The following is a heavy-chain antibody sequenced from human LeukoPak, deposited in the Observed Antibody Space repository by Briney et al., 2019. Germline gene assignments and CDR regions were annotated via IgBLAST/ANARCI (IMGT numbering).Heavy chain of an antibody. J-gene: IGHJ5*02. CDR3: ARAAYCGGDCYFNWFDP. CDR1: GGSISSSSYY. CDR2: IYYSGST. Sequence: SETLSLTCTVSGGSISSSSYYWGWIRQPPGKGLEWIGSIYYSGSTYYNPSLKSRVTISVDTFKNQFSLKLSSVTAADTAVYYCARAAYCGGDCYFNWFDPWGQGTLVTVSS. V-gene: IGHV4-39*07. D-gene: IGHD2-21*02.